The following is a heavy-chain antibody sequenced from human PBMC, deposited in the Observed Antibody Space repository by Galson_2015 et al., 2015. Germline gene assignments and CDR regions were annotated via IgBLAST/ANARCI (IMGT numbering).Heavy chain of an antibody. V-gene: IGHV3-30-3*01. CDR3: ARPYSSGWYWSSYYYYGIDV. J-gene: IGHJ6*02. CDR1: GFTFSSYA. Sequence: SLRLSCAASGFTFSSYAMHWVRQAPGKGLEWVAVISYDGSNKYYADSVKGRFTISRDNSKNTLYLQMNSLRAEDTAVYYCARPYSSGWYWSSYYYYGIDVWGQWTTVAVSS. D-gene: IGHD6-19*01. CDR2: ISYDGSNK.